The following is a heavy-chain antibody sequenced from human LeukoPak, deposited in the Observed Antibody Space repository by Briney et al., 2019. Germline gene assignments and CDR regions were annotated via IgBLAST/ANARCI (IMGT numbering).Heavy chain of an antibody. J-gene: IGHJ4*02. V-gene: IGHV3-23*01. CDR2: ISGSGGST. Sequence: GGSLRLSCAASGFTFSSYGMHWVRQAPGKGLEWVSAISGSGGSTYYANSVKGRFTISRDNSKNTLYLQMNSLRAEDTAVYYCARATVGASVFDYWGQGALVTVSS. D-gene: IGHD1-26*01. CDR1: GFTFSSYG. CDR3: ARATVGASVFDY.